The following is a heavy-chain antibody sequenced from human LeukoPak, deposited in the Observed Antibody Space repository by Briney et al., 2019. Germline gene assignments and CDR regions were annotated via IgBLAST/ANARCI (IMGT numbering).Heavy chain of an antibody. CDR3: ARGGPMGVVGHGAFDI. CDR2: ISSSRRTI. D-gene: IGHD3-16*02. V-gene: IGHV3-48*01. J-gene: IGHJ3*02. Sequence: GGSLRLSCAASGFTFSSYSMNWVRQAPGKGLEWVSFISSSRRTIYDEDSVKGRFTISRDNANSSVYLQKNSLRVEDTAVYYCARGGPMGVVGHGAFDIWGQGTVVTVFS. CDR1: GFTFSSYS.